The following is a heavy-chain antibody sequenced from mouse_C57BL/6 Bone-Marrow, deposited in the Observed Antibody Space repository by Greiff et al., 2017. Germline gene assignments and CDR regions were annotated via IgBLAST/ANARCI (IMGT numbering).Heavy chain of an antibody. Sequence: QVQLQQSGAELVMPGASVKLSCKASGYTFTSYWMHWVKQRPGQGLEWIGEIDPSDSYTNYNPKFQGKSTLTVDKTSSTAYMQLSSLRSEDAAVDYCARALYSNYGAYWGQGTLVTVSA. CDR3: ARALYSNYGAY. V-gene: IGHV1-69*01. J-gene: IGHJ3*01. CDR1: GYTFTSYW. CDR2: IDPSDSYT. D-gene: IGHD2-5*01.